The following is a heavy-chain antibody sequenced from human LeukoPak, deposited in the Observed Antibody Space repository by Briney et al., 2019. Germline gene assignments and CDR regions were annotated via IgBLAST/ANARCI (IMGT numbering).Heavy chain of an antibody. J-gene: IGHJ4*02. CDR3: ARGQPVVSAAIETQADY. D-gene: IGHD2-2*01. Sequence: ASVKVSCKASGYTFTSYDINWVRQATGQGLEWMGWMNPNSGNTGYAQKFQGRVTMTRNTSISTAYMELSSLRSEDTAVYYCARGQPVVSAAIETQADYWGQGTLVTVSS. V-gene: IGHV1-8*01. CDR1: GYTFTSYD. CDR2: MNPNSGNT.